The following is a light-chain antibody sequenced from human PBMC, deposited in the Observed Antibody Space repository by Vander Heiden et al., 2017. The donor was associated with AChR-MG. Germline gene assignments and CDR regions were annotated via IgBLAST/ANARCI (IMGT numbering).Light chain of an antibody. Sequence: QSALTQPASVSASPGESITITCTGTVFDIGFYDYVSWYLQHPGEAPKLIIYDVSKRPSGVSDRFSGSKSDNTASLTISGLRSEDEADYYCSSYRSSHTRVFGTGTMVNVL. J-gene: IGLJ1*01. CDR2: DVS. CDR1: VFDIGFYDY. CDR3: SSYRSSHTRV. V-gene: IGLV2-14*03.